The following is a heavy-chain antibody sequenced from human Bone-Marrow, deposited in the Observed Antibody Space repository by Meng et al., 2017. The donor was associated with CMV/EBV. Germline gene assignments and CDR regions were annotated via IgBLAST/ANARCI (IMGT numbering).Heavy chain of an antibody. J-gene: IGHJ4*02. Sequence: SETLSLTCTVSGGSISSYYWSWIRQPPGKGLEWIGYIYYSGSTNYNPSLKSRVTISVDTSKNQFSLKLSSVTAADTAVYYCARDSRRYYGSGSYYYFDYWGQGTLVTVSS. D-gene: IGHD3-10*01. CDR3: ARDSRRYYGSGSYYYFDY. CDR1: GGSISSYY. V-gene: IGHV4-59*01. CDR2: IYYSGST.